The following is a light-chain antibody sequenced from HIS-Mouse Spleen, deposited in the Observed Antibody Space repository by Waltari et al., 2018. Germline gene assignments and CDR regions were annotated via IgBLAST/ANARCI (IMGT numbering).Light chain of an antibody. J-gene: IGKJ1*01. V-gene: IGKV1-9*01. CDR1: QGISSY. CDR2: AAS. Sequence: DIPLTQSPSFLSASVGDSVTITYRASQGISSYLACYQQQPGKAPKLLIYAASTLPSWVPSRFSGSGSATEFTLTISSLQPEDFATYYCQQLNSYPPTFGQGTKVEIK. CDR3: QQLNSYPPT.